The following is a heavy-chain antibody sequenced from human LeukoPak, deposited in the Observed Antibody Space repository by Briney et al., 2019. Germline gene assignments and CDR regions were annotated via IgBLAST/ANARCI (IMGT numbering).Heavy chain of an antibody. CDR2: INPNSGDT. D-gene: IGHD3-22*01. Sequence: RTSVKVSCKASGYTFTGYHMHWVRQAPGQGLEWMGRINPNSGDTNYAQKFQGRVTMTRDTSTSTAYMELSRLRSDDTAVYYCARADYYDSSGYYGDFDYWGQGTLVTVSS. CDR3: ARADYYDSSGYYGDFDY. CDR1: GYTFTGYH. V-gene: IGHV1-2*06. J-gene: IGHJ4*02.